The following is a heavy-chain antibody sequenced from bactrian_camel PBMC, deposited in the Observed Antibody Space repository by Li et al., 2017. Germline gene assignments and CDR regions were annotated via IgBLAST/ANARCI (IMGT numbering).Heavy chain of an antibody. J-gene: IGHJ4*01. Sequence: VQLVESGGALVQPGGSLRLSCVVSGFTFDTYAVSWVRQAPGKGLEWVSTINSGRGTPYYADSVKGRFTISRDNAKNTLYLQLNSLKTEDTAMYYCTSAGFFTTMPAGSEWGQGTQVTVS. CDR1: GFTFDTYA. CDR3: TSAGFFTTMPAGSE. CDR2: INSGRGTP. V-gene: IGHV3S31*01. D-gene: IGHD1*01.